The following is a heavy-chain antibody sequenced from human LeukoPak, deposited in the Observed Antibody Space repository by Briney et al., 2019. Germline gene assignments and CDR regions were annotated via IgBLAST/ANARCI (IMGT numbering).Heavy chain of an antibody. D-gene: IGHD3-3*01. CDR3: ASRLEWTLMDV. CDR1: GLTFNNYW. Sequence: GGSLRLSCVASGLTFNNYWMHWVRQAPGKGLVWVSRIRTDGLETSYADSVKGRFTVSRDNAKNILYLQMNSLRAEDTAVYYCASRLEWTLMDVWGKGTTVTVSS. V-gene: IGHV3-74*01. J-gene: IGHJ6*03. CDR2: IRTDGLET.